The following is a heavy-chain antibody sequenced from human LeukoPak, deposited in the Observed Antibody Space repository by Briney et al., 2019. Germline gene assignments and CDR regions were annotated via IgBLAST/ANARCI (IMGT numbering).Heavy chain of an antibody. CDR3: AKSYDFWSGYYAGSGFYYFDY. V-gene: IGHV3-21*01. D-gene: IGHD3-3*01. CDR2: ISSSSSYI. J-gene: IGHJ4*02. CDR1: GFTFSSYS. Sequence: PGGSLRLSCAASGFTFSSYSMNWVRQAPGKGLEWVSSISSSSSYIYYADSVKGRFTISRDNAKNSLYLQMNSLRAEDTAVYYCAKSYDFWSGYYAGSGFYYFDYWGQGTLVTVSS.